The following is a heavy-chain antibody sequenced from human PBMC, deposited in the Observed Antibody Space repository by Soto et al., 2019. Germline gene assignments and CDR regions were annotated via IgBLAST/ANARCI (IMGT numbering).Heavy chain of an antibody. J-gene: IGHJ4*02. D-gene: IGHD1-26*01. CDR2: ISYDGGNT. Sequence: QVQLVESGGGVVQPGRSLRLSCAASGFSFSGYGMHWVRQAPGKGLEWVAVISYDGGNTYYADSVRGRFTISRDNSKNTLYLQMNSLRNEDTAVYYCAKTLLLYSGTNDDSWGQGTLVTVSS. V-gene: IGHV3-30*18. CDR3: AKTLLLYSGTNDDS. CDR1: GFSFSGYG.